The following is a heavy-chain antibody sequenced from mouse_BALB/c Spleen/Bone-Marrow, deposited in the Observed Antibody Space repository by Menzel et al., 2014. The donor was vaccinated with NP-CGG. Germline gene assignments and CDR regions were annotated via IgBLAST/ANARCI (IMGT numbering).Heavy chain of an antibody. J-gene: IGHJ3*01. Sequence: EVQLVESGPGLVKASQSLSLTCTVTGYSITNDYAWNWIRQFPGNKLEWMGYISYSGSTSYNPSLKSRISITRDTSKSQFFLQLNSVTTEDTATYYCARSNDGFPAWFAYRGQGTLVTVSA. D-gene: IGHD2-3*01. CDR2: ISYSGST. CDR3: ARSNDGFPAWFAY. V-gene: IGHV3-2*02. CDR1: GYSITNDYA.